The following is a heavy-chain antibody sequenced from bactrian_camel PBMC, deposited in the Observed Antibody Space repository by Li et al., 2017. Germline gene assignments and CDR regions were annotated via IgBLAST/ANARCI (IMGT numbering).Heavy chain of an antibody. V-gene: IGHV3S40*01. J-gene: IGHJ4*01. D-gene: IGHD2*01. CDR3: AAGWDNRYMWYQTPAYSL. CDR1: GFTFSSHA. CDR2: ITRDGGST. Sequence: VQLVESGGGLMQPGGSLRLSCVASGFTFSSHAMCWVRQAPGKGLEWVSGITRDGGSTYYADSVKGRFTISQDSGGNTLHLQMSSLKPEDTAMYYCAAGWDNRYMWYQTPAYSLWGQGTQVTVS.